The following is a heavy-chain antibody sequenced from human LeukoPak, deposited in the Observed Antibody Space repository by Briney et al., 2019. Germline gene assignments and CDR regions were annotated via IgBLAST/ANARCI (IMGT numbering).Heavy chain of an antibody. CDR3: ARDREGELQTLDY. D-gene: IGHD1-26*01. CDR1: GGTFSSYA. J-gene: IGHJ4*02. V-gene: IGHV1-69*13. Sequence: ASVKVSCKASGGTFSSYAISWGRQAPGLWLELMGGIIPIFGTANYAQKFQGRVTITADESTSTAYMELSSLRSEDTAVYYCARDREGELQTLDYWGQGTLVTVSS. CDR2: IIPIFGTA.